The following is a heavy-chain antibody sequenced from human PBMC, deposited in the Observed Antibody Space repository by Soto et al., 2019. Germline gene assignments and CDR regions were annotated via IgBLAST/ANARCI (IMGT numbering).Heavy chain of an antibody. CDR3: AREDDFEDNGLDY. J-gene: IGHJ4*02. Sequence: QVHLVESGGGVVQPGRPLRLSCAASGFTFSRYGMHWVCQAPGKGLEWVGVIVRDGGQKQYADSVRGRFTISRDNSKNTLYLEMNSVTVEDTAVYYCAREDDFEDNGLDYWGQGTLVTVSS. V-gene: IGHV3-33*01. D-gene: IGHD1-1*01. CDR2: IVRDGGQK. CDR1: GFTFSRYG.